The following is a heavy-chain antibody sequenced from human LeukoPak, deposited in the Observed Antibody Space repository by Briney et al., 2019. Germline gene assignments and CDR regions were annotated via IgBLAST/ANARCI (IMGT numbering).Heavy chain of an antibody. D-gene: IGHD5-24*01. CDR2: INSDGSST. CDR1: GFTXSSYW. CDR3: AREGDGYIPIDY. J-gene: IGHJ4*02. Sequence: SGFTXSSYWMHWVRQAPGKGLVWVSRINSDGSSTSYADSVKGRFTISRDNAKNTLYLQMNSLRAEDTAVYYCAREGDGYIPIDYWGQGTLVTVSS. V-gene: IGHV3-74*01.